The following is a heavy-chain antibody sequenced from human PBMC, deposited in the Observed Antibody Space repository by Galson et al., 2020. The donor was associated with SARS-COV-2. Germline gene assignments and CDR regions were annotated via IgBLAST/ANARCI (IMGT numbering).Heavy chain of an antibody. CDR2: MNPNSGNT. CDR1: GYTFTSYD. J-gene: IGHJ5*02. Sequence: ASVKVSCKASGYTFTSYDINWVRQATGQGLEWMGWMNPNSGNTGYAQKFQGRVTMTRNTSISTAYMELSSLRSEDTAVYYCARVAVLRYFDWLTYNWFDPWGQGTLVTVSS. D-gene: IGHD3-9*01. CDR3: ARVAVLRYFDWLTYNWFDP. V-gene: IGHV1-8*01.